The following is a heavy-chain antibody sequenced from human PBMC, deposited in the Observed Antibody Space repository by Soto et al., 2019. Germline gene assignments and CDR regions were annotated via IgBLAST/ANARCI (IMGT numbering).Heavy chain of an antibody. CDR3: ARGPVKWLRLWGNWFDP. J-gene: IGHJ5*02. V-gene: IGHV4-59*12. Sequence: SETLSLTCTVSDDSITSYYWSWIRQPPGKGLEWVGYISYTGSTIYNPSLESRATISLDTSKNQFSLNLSSVTVADTAVYYCARGPVKWLRLWGNWFDPWGQGTLVTVSS. D-gene: IGHD5-12*01. CDR1: DDSITSYY. CDR2: ISYTGST.